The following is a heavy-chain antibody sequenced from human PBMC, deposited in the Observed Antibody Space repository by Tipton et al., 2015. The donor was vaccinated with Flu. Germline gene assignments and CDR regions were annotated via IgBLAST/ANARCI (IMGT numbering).Heavy chain of an antibody. CDR3: ARYSSRWSHYGMDV. V-gene: IGHV4-4*07. CDR1: GGSISSYY. CDR2: IYTSGST. Sequence: TLSLTCTVSGGSISSYYWRWIRQPAGKGLEWIGRIYTSGSTNYNPSLKSRVTMSVDTSKNQLSLKLSSVTAADTAVYYCARYSSRWSHYGMDVWGQGITVTVSS. J-gene: IGHJ6*02. D-gene: IGHD6-13*01.